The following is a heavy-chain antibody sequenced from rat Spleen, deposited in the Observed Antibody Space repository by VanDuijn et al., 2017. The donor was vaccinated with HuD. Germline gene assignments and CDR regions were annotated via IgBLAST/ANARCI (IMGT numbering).Heavy chain of an antibody. V-gene: IGHV5-27*01. CDR2: ISPGGGST. Sequence: EVQLVESGGGLVQPGRSMKLSCAASGFTFSNYYMAWVRQAPTKGLEWVAYISPGGGSTYHRDSVKGRFTISRDNAESTLYLQMDSLRSEDTATYYCTTDYGGYGDYWGQGVMVTVSP. J-gene: IGHJ2*01. CDR3: TTDYGGYGDY. CDR1: GFTFSNYY. D-gene: IGHD1-11*01.